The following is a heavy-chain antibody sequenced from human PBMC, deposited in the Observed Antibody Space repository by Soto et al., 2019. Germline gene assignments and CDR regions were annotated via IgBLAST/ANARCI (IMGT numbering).Heavy chain of an antibody. Sequence: QLQLQESGSGLVKPSQTLSLTCAVSGGSISSGGYSWSWIRQPPGKGLEWIGYIYHSGSTYSHPSLNSPVTSSVYSSKIQFPLKLSSVTAADTAVYYCASVPVPGAQGTLFPVSS. CDR2: IYHSGST. V-gene: IGHV4-30-2*01. CDR3: ASVPVP. J-gene: IGHJ4*02. CDR1: GGSISSGGYS.